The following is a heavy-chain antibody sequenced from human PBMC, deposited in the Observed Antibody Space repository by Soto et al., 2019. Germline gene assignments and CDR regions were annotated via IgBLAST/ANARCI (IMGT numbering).Heavy chain of an antibody. D-gene: IGHD6-6*01. CDR3: ARDTPTRWGVAARPDYYYYGMDV. Sequence: ASVKVSCKASGGTFSSYAISWVRQAPGQGLEWMGGIIPIFGTANYAQKFQGRVTFTSDESTSSAYMELSSLRSEDTAVYYCARDTPTRWGVAARPDYYYYGMDVWGQGTTVTVSS. CDR1: GGTFSSYA. V-gene: IGHV1-69*13. J-gene: IGHJ6*02. CDR2: IIPIFGTA.